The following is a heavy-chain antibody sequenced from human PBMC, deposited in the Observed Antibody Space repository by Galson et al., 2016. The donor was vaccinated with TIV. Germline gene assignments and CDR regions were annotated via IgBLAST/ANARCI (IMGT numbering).Heavy chain of an antibody. D-gene: IGHD3-3*01. J-gene: IGHJ3*01. CDR2: IAYDGRYK. CDR1: GFTFSSYN. V-gene: IGHV3-30*18. CDR3: AKEENSGYYPNDAFDF. Sequence: SLRLSCAASGFTFSSYNMHWVRQAPGKGLEWVAVIAYDGRYKHYAGSVKDRFIVSRDNSKTTLDLQMNSLGAEDTALYYCAKEENSGYYPNDAFDFWGQGTMVTVS.